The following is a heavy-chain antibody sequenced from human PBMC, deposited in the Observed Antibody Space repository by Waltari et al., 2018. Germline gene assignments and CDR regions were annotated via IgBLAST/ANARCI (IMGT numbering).Heavy chain of an antibody. Sequence: QVQLQESGPGLVKPSETLSLPCAVSGYSISSGYYWGWIRQPPGKGLEWIGSIYHRGSTYYNPSLKSRVTISVDTSKNQFSLKLSSVTAADTAVYYCARVGGSYYYGSGSYPWGQGTLVTVSS. V-gene: IGHV4-38-2*01. CDR3: ARVGGSYYYGSGSYP. J-gene: IGHJ5*02. CDR1: GYSISSGYY. CDR2: IYHRGST. D-gene: IGHD3-10*01.